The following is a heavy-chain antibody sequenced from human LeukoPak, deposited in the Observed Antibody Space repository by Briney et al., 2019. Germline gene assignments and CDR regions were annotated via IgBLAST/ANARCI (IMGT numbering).Heavy chain of an antibody. CDR2: ISAYNGNT. J-gene: IGHJ6*02. V-gene: IGHV1-18*01. Sequence: ASVKVSCKASGYTFTSYGISWVRQAPGQGLEWMGWISAYNGNTNYAQKLQGRVTMTTDTSTSTAYMELRSLRSDDTAVYYCARDLLGYCSSTSCFYYYGMDVRGQGTTVTVSS. D-gene: IGHD2-2*01. CDR3: ARDLLGYCSSTSCFYYYGMDV. CDR1: GYTFTSYG.